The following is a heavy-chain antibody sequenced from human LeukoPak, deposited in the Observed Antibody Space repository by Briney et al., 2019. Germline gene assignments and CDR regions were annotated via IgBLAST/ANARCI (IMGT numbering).Heavy chain of an antibody. Sequence: GGSLRLSCAASGFTFSSYGMHWVRQAPGKGLEWVAVISYDGSNKYYADSVKGRFTISRDNSKNTLYLQMNSLRAEDTAVYYCAKDAVTHLAYCGGDCFSGVSYYHGMDVWGQGTTVTVSS. CDR3: AKDAVTHLAYCGGDCFSGVSYYHGMDV. CDR1: GFTFSSYG. D-gene: IGHD2-21*02. J-gene: IGHJ6*02. V-gene: IGHV3-30*18. CDR2: ISYDGSNK.